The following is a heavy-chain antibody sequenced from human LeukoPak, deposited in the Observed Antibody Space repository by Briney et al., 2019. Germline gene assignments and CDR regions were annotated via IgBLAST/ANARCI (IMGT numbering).Heavy chain of an antibody. D-gene: IGHD3-10*01. CDR3: ARLPLYYGSGSYYYGMDV. Sequence: SETLSLTCAVYGGSFSGYYWSWIRQPPGKGLEWIGSIYYSGSTYYNPSLKSRVTISVDTSKNQFSLKLSSVTAADTAVYYCARLPLYYGSGSYYYGMDVWGQGTTVTVSS. CDR1: GGSFSGYY. V-gene: IGHV4-34*01. J-gene: IGHJ6*02. CDR2: IYYSGST.